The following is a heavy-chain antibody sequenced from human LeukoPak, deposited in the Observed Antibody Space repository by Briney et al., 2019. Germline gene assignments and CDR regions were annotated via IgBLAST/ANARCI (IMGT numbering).Heavy chain of an antibody. D-gene: IGHD3-22*01. J-gene: IGHJ4*02. V-gene: IGHV4-59*01. CDR2: IYYSGST. CDR1: GGSISSYY. CDR3: ASLDYYDSSGYSA. Sequence: SETLSLTCTVSGGSISSYYWSWIRQPPGKGLEWIGYIYYSGSTNYNPSLKSRVTISVDTSKNQLSLKLSSVTAADTAVYYCASLDYYDSSGYSAWGQGTLVTVSS.